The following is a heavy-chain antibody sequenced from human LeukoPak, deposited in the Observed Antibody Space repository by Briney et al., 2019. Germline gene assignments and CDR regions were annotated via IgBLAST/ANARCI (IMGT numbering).Heavy chain of an antibody. V-gene: IGHV3-7*04. Sequence: GGSLRLSCAVSGFSFTNFWMSWVRQAPGRGLEWVANIHPEGNEKYHVESVKGRFTTSRDNTKNLLFLQMNGLRVEDTAVYYCARGDAFSGDHWGQGTLITVSS. J-gene: IGHJ4*02. CDR3: ARGDAFSGDH. CDR1: GFSFTNFW. CDR2: IHPEGNEK.